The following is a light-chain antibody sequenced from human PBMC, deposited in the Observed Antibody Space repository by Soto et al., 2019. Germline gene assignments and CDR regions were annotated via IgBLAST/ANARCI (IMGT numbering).Light chain of an antibody. V-gene: IGLV1-44*01. CDR3: AAWDDSLNGVV. Sequence: QSVLTQPPSASVTPGQRVTISCSGSSSNIGSNTVNWYQQLPGTAPKLLLYSNNQRPSGVPDRFSGSKSGTSATLAIRGLQSEDEAEYYFAAWDDSLNGVVFGGGTQLTVL. J-gene: IGLJ2*01. CDR1: SSNIGSNT. CDR2: SNN.